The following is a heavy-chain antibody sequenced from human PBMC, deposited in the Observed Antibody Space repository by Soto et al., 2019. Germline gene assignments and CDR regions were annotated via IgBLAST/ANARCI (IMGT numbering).Heavy chain of an antibody. J-gene: IGHJ4*02. D-gene: IGHD6-6*01. Sequence: QMQLVQSGAEARKPGASVKVSCKTSGYTFTGYYLNWVRQAPGRGLEWVGWINPKTGDTNNAQKFQGRVTMTTDTSISTVYMELSGLKSDDTAVYYCVTGDHLVRWGQGTRVTVSS. CDR2: INPKTGDT. CDR1: GYTFTGYY. V-gene: IGHV1-2*02. CDR3: VTGDHLVR.